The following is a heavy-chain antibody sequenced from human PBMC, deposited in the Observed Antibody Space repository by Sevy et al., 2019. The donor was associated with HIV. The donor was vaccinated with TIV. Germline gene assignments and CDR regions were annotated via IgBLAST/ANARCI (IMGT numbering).Heavy chain of an antibody. CDR2: IKSNTDGGTT. CDR3: TTKKDFWSGYFYFDY. V-gene: IGHV3-15*01. Sequence: GGSLRLSCAASGFTFSKAWMSWVRQAPGKGLEWVGRIKSNTDGGTTDYAEPVKGRFTISRDDSKNTLYLQVNSLKTDDTAVYYSTTKKDFWSGYFYFDYWGQGTLVTVSS. CDR1: GFTFSKAW. J-gene: IGHJ4*02. D-gene: IGHD3-3*01.